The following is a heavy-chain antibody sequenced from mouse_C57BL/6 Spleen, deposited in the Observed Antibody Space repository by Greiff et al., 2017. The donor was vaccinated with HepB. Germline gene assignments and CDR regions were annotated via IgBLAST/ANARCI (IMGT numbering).Heavy chain of an antibody. CDR2: IWGDGST. J-gene: IGHJ1*03. D-gene: IGHD2-3*01. V-gene: IGHV2-3*01. CDR1: GFSLTSYG. CDR3: AKPGDGYFYWYFDV. Sequence: VKLVESGPGLVAPSQSLSITCTVSGFSLTSYGVSWVRQPPGKGLEWLGVIWGDGSTNYHSALISRLSISKDNSKSQGFLKLNSLQTDDTATYYWAKPGDGYFYWYFDVWGTGTTVTVSS.